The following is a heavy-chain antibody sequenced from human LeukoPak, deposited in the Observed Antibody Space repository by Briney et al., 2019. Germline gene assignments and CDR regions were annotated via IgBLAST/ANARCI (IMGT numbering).Heavy chain of an antibody. D-gene: IGHD6-19*01. V-gene: IGHV3-30*18. CDR1: GFTFKSYG. CDR2: ISYDGSNK. Sequence: GTSLRLSCAASGFTFKSYGMHWVRQAPGKGLEWVAVISYDGSNKYYADSVKGRFTISRDNSKNTLYLQMNSLRAEDTAVYYCAKDGWYPVAGIDYWGQGTLVTVSS. CDR3: AKDGWYPVAGIDY. J-gene: IGHJ4*02.